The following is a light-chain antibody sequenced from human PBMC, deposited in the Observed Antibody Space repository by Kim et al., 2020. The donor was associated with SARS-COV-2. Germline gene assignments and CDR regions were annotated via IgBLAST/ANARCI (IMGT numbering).Light chain of an antibody. V-gene: IGKV1-5*01. Sequence: DIQMTQSPSTLSASVGDRVTITYRASQSISSWLAWYQQKPGKAPKLLIYDASSLESGVPSRFSGSGSGTEFTLTISSLQPDDFATYYCQQYNSYPYTFGQGTKLEI. CDR2: DAS. J-gene: IGKJ2*01. CDR1: QSISSW. CDR3: QQYNSYPYT.